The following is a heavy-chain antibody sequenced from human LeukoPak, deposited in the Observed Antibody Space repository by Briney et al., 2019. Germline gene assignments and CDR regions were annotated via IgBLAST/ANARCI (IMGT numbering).Heavy chain of an antibody. CDR3: ARVSGRMERPSDLDY. CDR2: ISGDSTYI. D-gene: IGHD1-1*01. J-gene: IGHJ4*02. Sequence: GGSLRLSCAASGFTFASYSMNWVRQAPGKGLEWVSSISGDSTYIYNAGSVKGRFTISRDNAQASLYLQMISLRADDTAVYYCARVSGRMERPSDLDYWGQGTLVIVSS. V-gene: IGHV3-21*01. CDR1: GFTFASYS.